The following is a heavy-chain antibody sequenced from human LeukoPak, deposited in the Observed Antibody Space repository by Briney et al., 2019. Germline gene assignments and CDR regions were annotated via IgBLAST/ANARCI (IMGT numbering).Heavy chain of an antibody. V-gene: IGHV3-23*01. CDR3: AKNYGPGNAFYDS. J-gene: IGHJ4*02. CDR2: IDGSGHYI. CDR1: GFSFSTYA. Sequence: GGCLRLSCVASGFSFSTYAMTWVRQAPGGGLGWVSAIDGSGHYIFYRDSVQGPFTISRDNSRKMLFLQMNTLTAEDSAVYYCAKNYGPGNAFYDSWGQGGLVTVSS. D-gene: IGHD3-10*01.